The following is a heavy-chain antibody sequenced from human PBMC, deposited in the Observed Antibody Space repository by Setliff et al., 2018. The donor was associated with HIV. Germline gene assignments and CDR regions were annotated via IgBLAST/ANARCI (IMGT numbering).Heavy chain of an antibody. J-gene: IGHJ4*02. CDR2: ISGSGDNT. CDR1: GFTFSSFA. V-gene: IGHV3-23*01. D-gene: IGHD6-19*01. Sequence: PGGSLRLSCAASGFTFSSFAMSWVRQVPGKGLAWVAAISGSGDNTYYADSVKGRFTISRDTAKNSLYLQMNSLSVEDTAVYYCARDCWVAGLDYWGQGTLVTVSS. CDR3: ARDCWVAGLDY.